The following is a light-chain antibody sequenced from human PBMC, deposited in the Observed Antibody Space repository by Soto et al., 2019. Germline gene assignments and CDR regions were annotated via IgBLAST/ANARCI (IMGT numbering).Light chain of an antibody. Sequence: EIVLTQSPATLSLSPGERATLSCRASQSVSSYLAWYQQRPGQAHRLLIYDASNRATGIQARFSGSGSGTDFTLTIRSLEPEDFAVYYCKQRSNWPLTVGQGTKVDIK. CDR2: DAS. V-gene: IGKV3-11*01. J-gene: IGKJ1*01. CDR1: QSVSSY. CDR3: KQRSNWPLT.